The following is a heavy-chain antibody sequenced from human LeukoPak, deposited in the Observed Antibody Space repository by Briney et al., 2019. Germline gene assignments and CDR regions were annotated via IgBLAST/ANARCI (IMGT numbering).Heavy chain of an antibody. J-gene: IGHJ4*02. Sequence: SETLSLTCTVSGGSVSSYYWSWIRQPPGKGLEWIGYIYYSGSTNCNPSLKSRVTISVDTSKNQFSLKLSSVTAADTAVYYCAREGGFYRPLDYSGQGTLVTVSS. CDR3: AREGGFYRPLDY. CDR1: GGSVSSYY. D-gene: IGHD6-25*01. V-gene: IGHV4-59*02. CDR2: IYYSGST.